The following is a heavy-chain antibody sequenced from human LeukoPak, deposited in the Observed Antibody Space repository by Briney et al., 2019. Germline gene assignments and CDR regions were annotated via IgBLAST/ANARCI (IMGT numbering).Heavy chain of an antibody. V-gene: IGHV3-21*01. J-gene: IGHJ4*02. D-gene: IGHD5-24*01. CDR1: GFTFTTYY. Sequence: RSGGSLRLSCAASGFTFTTYYMNWVRQAPGKGLEWVSSITTSSSYIYYADSVKGRFTISRDNAKNSLYLQMNRLRAEDTAVYYCARDLLPWLGLAMDSWGQGTLVTVSS. CDR3: ARDLLPWLGLAMDS. CDR2: ITTSSSYI.